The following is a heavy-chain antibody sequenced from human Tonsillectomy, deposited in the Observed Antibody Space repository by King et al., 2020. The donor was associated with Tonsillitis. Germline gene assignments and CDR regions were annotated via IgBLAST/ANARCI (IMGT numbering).Heavy chain of an antibody. J-gene: IGHJ6*02. Sequence: QLVQSGAEVKKPGESLKISCKGSGYSFTSYWIGWVRQMPGKGLEWMGIIYPGDSDTRYSPSFRGQVTISVDKSIRTAYLQWTSLKASDTAMYYCARLYTSWPFGLDVWGQGTTVTVSS. CDR3: ARLYTSWPFGLDV. D-gene: IGHD2-2*02. CDR2: IYPGDSDT. V-gene: IGHV5-51*01. CDR1: GYSFTSYW.